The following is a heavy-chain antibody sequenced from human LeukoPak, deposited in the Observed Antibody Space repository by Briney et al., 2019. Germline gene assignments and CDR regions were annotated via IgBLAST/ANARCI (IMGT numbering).Heavy chain of an antibody. J-gene: IGHJ4*02. Sequence: SETLSLTCTVSGVSISSSSYYWGWIRQPPGKGLEWIGSIYYSGSTYYNPSLKSRVTISVDTSKNQFSLKLSSVTAADTAVYYCARLDYYDSSGYYDYWGQGTLVTVSS. CDR1: GVSISSSSYY. D-gene: IGHD3-22*01. CDR2: IYYSGST. CDR3: ARLDYYDSSGYYDY. V-gene: IGHV4-39*01.